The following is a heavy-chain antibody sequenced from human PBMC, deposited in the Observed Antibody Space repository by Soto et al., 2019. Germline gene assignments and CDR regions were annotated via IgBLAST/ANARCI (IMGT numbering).Heavy chain of an antibody. Sequence: SETLSLTCTVSGGSISSYYWSWIRQPPGKGLEWIGYIYYSGSTNYNPSLKSRVTISVDTSKNQFSLKLSSVTAADTAVYYCARAAYYYGSGSYYQTTYYYYYMDVWGKGTTVTVSS. V-gene: IGHV4-59*01. CDR3: ARAAYYYGSGSYYQTTYYYYYMDV. CDR2: IYYSGST. J-gene: IGHJ6*03. D-gene: IGHD3-10*01. CDR1: GGSISSYY.